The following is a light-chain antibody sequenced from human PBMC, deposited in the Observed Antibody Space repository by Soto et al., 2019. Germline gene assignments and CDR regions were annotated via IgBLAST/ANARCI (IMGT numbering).Light chain of an antibody. CDR2: DAS. CDR1: QGISSW. V-gene: IGKV1-39*01. Sequence: DIEITQSPSTLSASVGERVTITCRASQGISSWLAWYQQKPGKAPKLLIYDASSLQSGVPSRFSGSGYGTDFTLTISSLQTEDFATYYCQQSYSTPITFGQGTRLEIK. J-gene: IGKJ5*01. CDR3: QQSYSTPIT.